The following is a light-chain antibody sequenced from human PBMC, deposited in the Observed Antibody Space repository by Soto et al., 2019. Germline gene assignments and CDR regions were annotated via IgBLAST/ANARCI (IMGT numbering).Light chain of an antibody. CDR3: QQYANSHGT. V-gene: IGKV3-20*01. Sequence: ENVMTQSPGTLSLSPGERAPLSCRASQSVSTNYVAWYQQKPGQAPRLLIYGASSRASGIPDRFRGSGFGTDFTLTISRLEPEDFAVYYCQQYANSHGTFGQGTRLEIK. CDR2: GAS. J-gene: IGKJ5*01. CDR1: QSVSTNY.